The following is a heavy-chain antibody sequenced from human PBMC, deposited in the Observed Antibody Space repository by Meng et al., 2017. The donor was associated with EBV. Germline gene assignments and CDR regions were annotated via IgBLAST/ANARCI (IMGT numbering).Heavy chain of an antibody. V-gene: IGHV4-34*01. CDR1: GGSFTDYY. Sequence: QVLLRQWGAGLLKPSXXLSLSCAVYGGSFTDYYWSWIRQAPGKSLEWIGEVSHSGRTRYNPSLKSRVSMSADVSKKQFSLKMKSVTAADTGVYFCARVGHSVHDVSFEDFWGQGTLVTVSS. CDR3: ARVGHSVHDVSFEDF. CDR2: VSHSGRT. D-gene: IGHD5/OR15-5a*01. J-gene: IGHJ4*02.